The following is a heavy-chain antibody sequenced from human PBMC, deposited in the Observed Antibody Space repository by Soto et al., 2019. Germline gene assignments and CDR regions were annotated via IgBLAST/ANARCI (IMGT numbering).Heavy chain of an antibody. Sequence: SETMSLTCAVSGVSISSGNWWTWVRQSPQRGLEYIGEIFHDGTANYYPSFERRVAISVDTSKNQFSLKLTSVTAADTAIYFCARLVYDTRLNYMYFDFWGQGALVTGSS. V-gene: IGHV4-4*02. D-gene: IGHD3-10*01. J-gene: IGHJ4*02. CDR1: GVSISSGNW. CDR3: ARLVYDTRLNYMYFDF. CDR2: IFHDGTA.